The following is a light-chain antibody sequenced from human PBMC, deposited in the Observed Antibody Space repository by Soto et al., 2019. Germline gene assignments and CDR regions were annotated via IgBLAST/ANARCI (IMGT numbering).Light chain of an antibody. CDR2: EGS. V-gene: IGLV2-23*01. J-gene: IGLJ2*01. Sequence: QSALTQPASVSGSPGQSITISCTGTSSDVGNYNLVSWYQQHPGKAPKLMIYEGSKRPSGVSNRFSGSNAGNTASLTISGLQAEDESDYYCCSYAGSGTSYVVFGGGTKLTVL. CDR3: CSYAGSGTSYVV. CDR1: SSDVGNYNL.